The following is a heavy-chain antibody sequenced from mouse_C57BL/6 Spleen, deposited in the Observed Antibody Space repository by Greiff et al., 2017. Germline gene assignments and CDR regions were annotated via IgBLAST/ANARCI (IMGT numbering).Heavy chain of an antibody. J-gene: IGHJ3*01. Sequence: EVQLQQSGAELVRPGASVKLSCTASGFNIKDYYMHWVKQRPEQGLEWIGRIDPEDGDTEYAPKFQGKATMTADTSSNTAYLQLSSLTSEDTAVYYCTTGGAAQSGLFAYWGQGTLVTVSA. V-gene: IGHV14-1*01. CDR1: GFNIKDYY. CDR2: IDPEDGDT. D-gene: IGHD3-2*02. CDR3: TTGGAAQSGLFAY.